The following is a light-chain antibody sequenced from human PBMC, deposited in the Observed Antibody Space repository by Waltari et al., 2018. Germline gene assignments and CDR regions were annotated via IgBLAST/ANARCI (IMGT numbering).Light chain of an antibody. V-gene: IGKV1-5*03. CDR1: QSIANW. CDR3: QQYDNYWT. J-gene: IGKJ1*01. CDR2: KAS. Sequence: DIQMTQSPSTLSASVGDRVTITCRASQSIANWLAWYQQKPGKAPKLLIYKASNLESGVPSRFGGSGSWTEFTLTISSLQPDEFATYYCQQYDNYWTFGQGTKVEI.